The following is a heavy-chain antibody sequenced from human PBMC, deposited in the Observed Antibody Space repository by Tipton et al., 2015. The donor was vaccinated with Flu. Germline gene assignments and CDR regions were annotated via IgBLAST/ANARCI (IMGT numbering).Heavy chain of an antibody. J-gene: IGHJ6*02. CDR1: GGSISSGSYY. D-gene: IGHD2-2*03. CDR2: IYTSGST. V-gene: IGHV4-61*02. Sequence: TLSLTCTVSGGSISSGSYYWSWIRQPAGKGLEWIGRIYTSGSTNHNPSLKSRVTISVDTSKNQFSLKLSSVTAADTAVYYCARDGYYYYYYGMDVWGQGTTVTVSS. CDR3: ARDGYYYYYYGMDV.